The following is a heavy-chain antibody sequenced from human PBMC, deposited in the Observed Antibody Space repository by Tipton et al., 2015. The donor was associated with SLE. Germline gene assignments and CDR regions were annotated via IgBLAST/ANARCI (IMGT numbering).Heavy chain of an antibody. V-gene: IGHV1-3*01. CDR3: ARDRPKLELFFES. CDR1: GYSFTSYA. Sequence: QSGAEVKKPGASVKVSCKASGYSFTSYAMHWVRQAPGQRLEWMGWINAGNGNTEYSQKFRGRVAITRDTSASTAYMELSSLRSEDTAVYYCARDRPKLELFFESWGQGTLVTVSS. D-gene: IGHD1-7*01. J-gene: IGHJ4*02. CDR2: INAGNGNT.